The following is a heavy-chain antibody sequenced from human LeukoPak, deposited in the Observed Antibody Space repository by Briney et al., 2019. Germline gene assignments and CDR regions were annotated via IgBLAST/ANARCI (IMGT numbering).Heavy chain of an antibody. V-gene: IGHV1-2*02. D-gene: IGHD2-2*02. CDR3: VREGCSSTSCYT. CDR1: GYTFTGYY. CDR2: INPNSGGT. Sequence: ASVKVSCKASGYTFTGYYMHWVRQAPGQGLEWMGWINPNSGGTNYAQKFQGRVTMTRDTSISTAYMELSRLRSDDTAVYYCVREGCSSTSCYTWGQGTLVTVSS. J-gene: IGHJ5*02.